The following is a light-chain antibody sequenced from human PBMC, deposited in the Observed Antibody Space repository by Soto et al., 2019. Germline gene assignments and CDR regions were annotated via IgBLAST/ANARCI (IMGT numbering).Light chain of an antibody. CDR1: QDIGSS. V-gene: IGKV1-16*01. J-gene: IGKJ1*01. CDR2: AAS. CDR3: QQYNSYPRT. Sequence: DIQMTQSPSSLSVSVGDRVTITCRASQDIGSSLGWFQQKPGKAPKSLIYAASTLQVGVPSRFSSSGSGTDFILPISSLQPEDFATDYCQQYNSYPRTFGQGTKVEIK.